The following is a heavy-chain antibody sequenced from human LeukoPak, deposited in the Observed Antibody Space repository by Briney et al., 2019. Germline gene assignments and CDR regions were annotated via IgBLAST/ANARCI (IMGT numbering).Heavy chain of an antibody. CDR3: ARDISLLYSSGWYGAYYLDY. J-gene: IGHJ4*01. CDR1: GGSISSYY. D-gene: IGHD6-19*01. Sequence: SETLSLTCTVSGGSISSYYWSWIRQPAGQGLEWIGRIYTSGSTNYNPSLKSRVTISVDKSKNQFSLKLSSVTAADTAVYYCARDISLLYSSGWYGAYYLDYWGHGTLVTVSS. CDR2: IYTSGST. V-gene: IGHV4-4*07.